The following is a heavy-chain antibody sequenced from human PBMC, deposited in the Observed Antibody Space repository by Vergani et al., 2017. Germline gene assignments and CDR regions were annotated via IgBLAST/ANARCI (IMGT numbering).Heavy chain of an antibody. CDR2: IYTSEST. CDR1: GGSISPYY. V-gene: IGHV4-4*07. Sequence: QVQLQESGPGLVKPSETPSLTCIVPGGSISPYYWSWTRQPAGKGLEWIGRIYTSESTNYNPSLKSRVTMSVDTTKNQFSLKLSPVTAADTAVYYCAREYSSSVGFLAYWGQGTLVTVSS. CDR3: AREYSSSVGFLAY. J-gene: IGHJ4*02. D-gene: IGHD6-6*01.